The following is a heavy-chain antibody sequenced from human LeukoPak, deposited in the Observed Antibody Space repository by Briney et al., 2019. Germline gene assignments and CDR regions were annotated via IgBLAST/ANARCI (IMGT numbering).Heavy chain of an antibody. V-gene: IGHV3-23*01. CDR2: ISGSTPAT. CDR3: ARDIR. Sequence: PGGSLRLSCAASGFPFSSYTLSWVRQAPGKGLEWVSAISGSTPATYYADSVKGRFTISRDNSKNTLYLQMNSLRAEDTAVYYCARDIRWGQGTLVTVSS. CDR1: GFPFSSYT. J-gene: IGHJ4*02. D-gene: IGHD3-3*02.